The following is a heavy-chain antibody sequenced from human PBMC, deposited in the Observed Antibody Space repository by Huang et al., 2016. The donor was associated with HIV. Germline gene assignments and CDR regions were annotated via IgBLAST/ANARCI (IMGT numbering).Heavy chain of an antibody. CDR2: IFATGTT. CDR1: GNSITSSMNYS. V-gene: IGHV4-61*09. Sequence: QVQLQESGPGLVKPSQTLSLICSVSGNSITSSMNYSWTWVRQPAGQGLEYVGLIFATGTTYYTPSLKTRVSISLDTSKNQFSLRLTSMTAADTAVYYCARATYRDFEYSFDFWGQGSLVTVSS. J-gene: IGHJ4*02. CDR3: ARATYRDFEYSFDF. D-gene: IGHD2-21*01.